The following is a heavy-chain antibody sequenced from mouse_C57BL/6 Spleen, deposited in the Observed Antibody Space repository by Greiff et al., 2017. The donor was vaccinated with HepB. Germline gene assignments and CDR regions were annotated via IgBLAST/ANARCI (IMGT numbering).Heavy chain of an antibody. Sequence: EVQWVESGGGLVKPGGSLKLSCAASGFTFSSYAMSWVRQTPEKRLEWVATISDGGSYTYYPDNVKGRFTISRDNAKNNLYLQMSHLKSEDTAMYYCARLYEREDYFDYWGQGTTLTVSS. CDR3: ARLYEREDYFDY. V-gene: IGHV5-4*01. J-gene: IGHJ2*01. D-gene: IGHD2-3*01. CDR2: ISDGGSYT. CDR1: GFTFSSYA.